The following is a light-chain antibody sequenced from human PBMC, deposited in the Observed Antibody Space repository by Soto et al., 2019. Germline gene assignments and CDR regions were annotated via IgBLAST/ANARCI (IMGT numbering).Light chain of an antibody. J-gene: IGKJ1*01. CDR2: DAS. CDR1: QSISNW. V-gene: IGKV1-5*01. Sequence: DIQMTQSPSTLCASVGDRVTITCRASQSISNWLAWHRQKPGKAPELLIYDASTLETGVPSRFSGRGSVTDFTLTISSLQPEDFATYYCLQDYDYPRTFGQGTKVDIK. CDR3: LQDYDYPRT.